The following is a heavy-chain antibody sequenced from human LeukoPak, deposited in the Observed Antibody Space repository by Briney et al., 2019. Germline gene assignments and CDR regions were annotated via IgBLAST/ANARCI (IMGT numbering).Heavy chain of an antibody. V-gene: IGHV3-23*01. CDR3: AKEAKNYFDY. Sequence: PGGSLRLSCAASGVTLSDHHVDWVRQAPGKGLEWVSAISGSGGSTYYADSVKGRFTISRDNSKNTLYLQMNSLRAEDTAVYYCAKEAKNYFDYWGQGTLVTVSS. CDR1: GVTLSDHH. J-gene: IGHJ4*02. CDR2: ISGSGGST.